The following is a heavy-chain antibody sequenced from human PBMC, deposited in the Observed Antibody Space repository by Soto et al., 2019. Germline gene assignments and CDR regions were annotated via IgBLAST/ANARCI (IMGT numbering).Heavy chain of an antibody. J-gene: IGHJ3*02. D-gene: IGHD3-3*01. CDR3: GSPPGFLEDEDYDAFDI. V-gene: IGHV1-69*02. CDR1: GGTFSSYT. CDR2: IIPILGIA. Sequence: QVQLVQSGAEVKKPGSSVKVSCKASGGTFSSYTISWVRQAPGQGLEWMGRIIPILGIANYAQKFQGRVTITADKSTRTPYMELSSLRSEDTAVYYCGSPPGFLEDEDYDAFDIGGQGTMVPVSS.